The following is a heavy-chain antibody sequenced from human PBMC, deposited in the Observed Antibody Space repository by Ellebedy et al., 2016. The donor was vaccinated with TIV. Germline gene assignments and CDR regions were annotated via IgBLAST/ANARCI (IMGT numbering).Heavy chain of an antibody. CDR3: ARVYSSSSAWFDP. Sequence: GESLKISXKGSGYSFTSYWIGWVRQMPGKGLEWMGIIYPGDSDTRYSPSFQGQVTISADKSISTAYLQWSSLKASDTAMYYCARVYSSSSAWFDPWGQGTLVTVSS. CDR2: IYPGDSDT. CDR1: GYSFTSYW. D-gene: IGHD6-6*01. V-gene: IGHV5-51*01. J-gene: IGHJ5*02.